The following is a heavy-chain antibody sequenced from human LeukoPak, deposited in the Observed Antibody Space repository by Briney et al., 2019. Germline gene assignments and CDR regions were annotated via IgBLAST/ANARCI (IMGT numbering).Heavy chain of an antibody. CDR2: ISTTGST. Sequence: SETLSLTCTVSGTSISRHYWSWLRQSAGLGLEWLGYISTTGSTTYNPSLEGRVTMSEDTSQNQLSLTLSPVTAADTAVYFCARQDGLWVGDLGGWFDFWGQGIQVTVSS. J-gene: IGHJ5*01. CDR1: GTSISRHY. V-gene: IGHV4-4*09. CDR3: ARQDGLWVGDLGGWFDF. D-gene: IGHD3-10*01.